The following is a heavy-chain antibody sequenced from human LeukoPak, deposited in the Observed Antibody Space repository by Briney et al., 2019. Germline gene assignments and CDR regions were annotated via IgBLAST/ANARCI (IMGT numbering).Heavy chain of an antibody. CDR2: INPNIGDT. CDR1: GYTFTDYY. V-gene: IGHV1-2*06. D-gene: IGHD5-24*01. CDR3: AREDLYTYPLDF. Sequence: ASVKVSCTASGYTFTDYYLHWVRQAPGQVLEWMGRINPNIGDTNIAQKFQGRVTMTRDTSINTAYMELSRLISEDTAVYYCAREDLYTYPLDFWGQGALVTVSS. J-gene: IGHJ4*02.